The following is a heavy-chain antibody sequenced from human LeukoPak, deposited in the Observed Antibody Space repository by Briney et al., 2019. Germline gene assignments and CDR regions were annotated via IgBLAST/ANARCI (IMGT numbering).Heavy chain of an antibody. V-gene: IGHV3-74*01. D-gene: IGHD2/OR15-2a*01. Sequence: GGSLRLSCAAYGFIYKNYYIHWVRQTPGKGLEWVSRIFPGGTVRNYADSVKGRFTVSRDDAKSTAYLEMNILRAEDTAVYYCVRDFREYDCWGQGTLVTFSS. CDR2: IFPGGTVR. CDR3: VRDFREYDC. J-gene: IGHJ4*02. CDR1: GFIYKNYY.